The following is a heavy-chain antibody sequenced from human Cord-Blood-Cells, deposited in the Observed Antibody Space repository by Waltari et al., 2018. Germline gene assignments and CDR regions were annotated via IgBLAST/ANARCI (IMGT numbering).Heavy chain of an antibody. Sequence: QVQLQQWGAGLLKPSATLSLTCAVSGGSFSGYYWSWIRQPPGKGLEWIGEINHSGSTNYNPSLKSRVTISVDTSKNQFSLKLSSVTAADTAVYYCAMTVTTTDAFDIWGQGTMVTVSS. CDR3: AMTVTTTDAFDI. J-gene: IGHJ3*02. D-gene: IGHD4-17*01. CDR1: GGSFSGYY. CDR2: INHSGST. V-gene: IGHV4-34*01.